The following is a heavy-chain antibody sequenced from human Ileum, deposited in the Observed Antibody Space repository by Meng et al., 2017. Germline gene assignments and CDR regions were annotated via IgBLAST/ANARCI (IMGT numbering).Heavy chain of an antibody. J-gene: IGHJ5*02. D-gene: IGHD2-2*01. V-gene: IGHV4-39*01. CDR3: AGQPTSSGAGYSWFDP. CDR2: ITYTGNS. Sequence: QVQLQQWGPGLVKPTETLSLTCIVSGGSVTSSSYDWGWIRQPPGKGLEWIGGITYTGNSYTTPSLKTRLTTSLDTSKNQFSLRLNSLTAADTAVYYCAGQPTSSGAGYSWFDPWGQGILVTVSS. CDR1: GGSVTSSSYD.